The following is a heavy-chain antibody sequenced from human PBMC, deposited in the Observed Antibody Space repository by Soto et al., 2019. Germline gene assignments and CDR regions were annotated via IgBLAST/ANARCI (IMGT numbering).Heavy chain of an antibody. CDR1: DGSISSGGYY. CDR3: AREEYSNIDAFDI. Sequence: QVQLQESGPGLVKPSQTLSLTCTVSDGSISSGGYYWSWIRQHPGKGLEWIGYIYYSGSTYYNPSLKSRVTISVDTSKNQFSLKLSSVTAADTAVYYCAREEYSNIDAFDIWGQGTMVTVSS. V-gene: IGHV4-31*03. CDR2: IYYSGST. J-gene: IGHJ3*02. D-gene: IGHD6-6*01.